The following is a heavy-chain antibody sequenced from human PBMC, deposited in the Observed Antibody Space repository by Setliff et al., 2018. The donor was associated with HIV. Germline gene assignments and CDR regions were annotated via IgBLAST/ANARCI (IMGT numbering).Heavy chain of an antibody. D-gene: IGHD2-8*01. J-gene: IGHJ3*02. V-gene: IGHV4-38-2*01. CDR3: ARLESGVFDI. CDR1: GYSVSSGYY. Sequence: SETLSLTCAVSGYSVSSGYYWAWIRQPPGKGLEWIGHIYHTGSTYSNPSLKRRVTISVDTSKNQFSLKLTSVTAADTAVYYCARLESGVFDIWGQGTMVTVSS. CDR2: IYHTGST.